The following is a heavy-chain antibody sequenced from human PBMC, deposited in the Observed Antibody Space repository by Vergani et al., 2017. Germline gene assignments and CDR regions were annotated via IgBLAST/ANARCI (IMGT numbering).Heavy chain of an antibody. CDR2: IIPIFGTA. V-gene: IGHV1-69*01. D-gene: IGHD3-3*01. Sequence: QVQLVQSGAEVKKPGSSVKVSCKASGGTFSSYAISWVRQAPGQGLEWMGGIIPIFGTANYAQTFQGRVTITADESTSTDYMELSSLRSEDTAVYYCARDRSIFGVVTINWFDPWGQGTLVTVSS. CDR3: ARDRSIFGVVTINWFDP. J-gene: IGHJ5*02. CDR1: GGTFSSYA.